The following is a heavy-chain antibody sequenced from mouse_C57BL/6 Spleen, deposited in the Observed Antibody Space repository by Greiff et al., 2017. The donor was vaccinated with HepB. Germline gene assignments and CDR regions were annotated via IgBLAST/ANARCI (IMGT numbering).Heavy chain of an antibody. Sequence: EVQVVESGGGLVQPKGSLKLSCAASGFSFNTYAMNWVRQAPGKGLEWVARIRSKSNNYATYYADSVKDRFTISRDDSESMLYLQMNNLKTEDTAMYYCVRAYGNFSMDDWGQGTSVTVSS. CDR2: IRSKSNNYAT. V-gene: IGHV10-1*01. CDR3: VRAYGNFSMDD. J-gene: IGHJ4*01. D-gene: IGHD2-10*02. CDR1: GFSFNTYA.